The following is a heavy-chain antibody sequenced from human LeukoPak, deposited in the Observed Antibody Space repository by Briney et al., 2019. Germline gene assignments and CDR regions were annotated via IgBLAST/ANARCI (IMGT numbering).Heavy chain of an antibody. J-gene: IGHJ3*02. CDR2: ISSGSSHI. CDR1: RFTFSSYS. D-gene: IGHD5-12*01. Sequence: PGGSLRLSCAPPRFTFSSYSISWVRKAPGKGLEWVSSISSGSSHIFYEDSVKGRFTISRDNAKNSLFLQMNSLRVEDTAIYYCVRGGAGATASDVFDIWGQGTMVTVSS. V-gene: IGHV3-21*04. CDR3: VRGGAGATASDVFDI.